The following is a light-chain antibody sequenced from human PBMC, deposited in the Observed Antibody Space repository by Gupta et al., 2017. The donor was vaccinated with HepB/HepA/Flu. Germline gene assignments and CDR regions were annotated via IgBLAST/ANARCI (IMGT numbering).Light chain of an antibody. J-gene: IGKJ2*01. V-gene: IGKV3-15*01. Sequence: EMVMTQSPAAVSLSPGDRATLSCRASQNIDTNLAWYQHRPGQAPWLLIYGASIRATGIPDRFTGSGSGTEFTLSISSLQSEDFAVYYGQQYNKRPYTFGQGTKLEIK. CDR2: GAS. CDR1: QNIDTN. CDR3: QQYNKRPYT.